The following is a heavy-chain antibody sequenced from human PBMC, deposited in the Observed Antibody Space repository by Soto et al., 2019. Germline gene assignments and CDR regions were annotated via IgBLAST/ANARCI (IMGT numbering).Heavy chain of an antibody. Sequence: PSETLSLTCAVSGFFISSGNYWGWIRKPPGKGLEWIGSIFHGGNTYYNPSLKSRVTISVDMSKNQFSLKLNSVTAADTAVYYCARPRWYDAFDVWGQATVVTVSS. CDR2: IFHGGNT. D-gene: IGHD2-15*01. J-gene: IGHJ3*01. CDR3: ARPRWYDAFDV. CDR1: GFFISSGNY. V-gene: IGHV4-38-2*01.